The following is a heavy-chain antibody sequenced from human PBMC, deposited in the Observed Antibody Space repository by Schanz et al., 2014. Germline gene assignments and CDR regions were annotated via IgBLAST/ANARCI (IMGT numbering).Heavy chain of an antibody. CDR1: GYTFSDYG. Sequence: QVQLVQSGDEVKKPGASVKVSCKTSGYTFSDYGITWVRQAPGQGLEWMGWMNPNSGDTGYPRKFQDRVTMTRNTSISTAYMELNSLTSEDTAVYYCARVSMEFERGKSYYYYMDVWGRGTTXTVSS. CDR3: ARVSMEFERGKSYYYYMDV. D-gene: IGHD3-10*01. J-gene: IGHJ6*03. V-gene: IGHV1-8*02. CDR2: MNPNSGDT.